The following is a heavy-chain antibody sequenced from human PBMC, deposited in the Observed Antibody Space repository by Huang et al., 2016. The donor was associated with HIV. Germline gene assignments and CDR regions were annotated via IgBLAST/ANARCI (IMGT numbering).Heavy chain of an antibody. D-gene: IGHD1-26*01. CDR2: INPNSGGT. J-gene: IGHJ4*02. Sequence: QVQLVQSGAEVKKPGASVKVSCKSSGYSFTGYYLHWVRQAPGQGLGCTGWINPNSGGTHFAEEFQGRVTMTRETSISTVYMDLSRLRSDDTAVYDVARSRYGGSNHVGIFDYWGQGTPGTVS. CDR1: GYSFTGYY. CDR3: ARSRYGGSNHVGIFDY. V-gene: IGHV1-2*02.